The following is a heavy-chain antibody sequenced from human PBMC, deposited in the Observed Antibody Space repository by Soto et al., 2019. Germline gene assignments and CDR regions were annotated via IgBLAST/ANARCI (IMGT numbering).Heavy chain of an antibody. V-gene: IGHV1-18*01. J-gene: IGHJ6*02. CDR3: AREGQAPYYYYGMDV. CDR2: IRGYNGNT. CDR1: GYTFTNYG. Sequence: QVQVVQSGDEVKKPGASVKVSCKASGYTFTNYGFSWVRQAPGQGLEWRGWIRGYNGNTKYAEKFQGRVTMTTATSTSTAHMELRSLRSDDTAVYYCAREGQAPYYYYGMDVWGQGTAVTVSS.